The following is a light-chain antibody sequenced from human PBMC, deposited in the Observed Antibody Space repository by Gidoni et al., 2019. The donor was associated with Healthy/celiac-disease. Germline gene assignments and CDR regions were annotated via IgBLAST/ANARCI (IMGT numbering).Light chain of an antibody. CDR2: VAS. CDR1: QSVSSSD. J-gene: IGKJ1*01. V-gene: IGKV3-20*01. Sequence: EIVLTQSPGTLSLSTGERATLSCRASQSVSSSDVAWYQHKPGQAPRLLICVASSRATGIPDRFSGSWSGTDFTLTISRLGPEDFAVYYCQQYGSSPRTFGQGTKVEIK. CDR3: QQYGSSPRT.